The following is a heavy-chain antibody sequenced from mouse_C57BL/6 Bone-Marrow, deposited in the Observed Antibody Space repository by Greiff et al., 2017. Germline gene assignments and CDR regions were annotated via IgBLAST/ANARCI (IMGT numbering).Heavy chain of an antibody. CDR1: GYTFTGYW. V-gene: IGHV1-9*01. D-gene: IGHD2-12*01. J-gene: IGHJ4*01. CDR2: ILPGSGST. CDR3: ARDDEGYAMDY. Sequence: VKLQESGAELMKPGASVKLSCKATGYTFTGYWIEWVKQRPGHGLEWIGEILPGSGSTKYNKKFKGKATFTADTSSNTAYMQLSSLTTEDSAIDYGARDDEGYAMDYWGQGTSVTVSS.